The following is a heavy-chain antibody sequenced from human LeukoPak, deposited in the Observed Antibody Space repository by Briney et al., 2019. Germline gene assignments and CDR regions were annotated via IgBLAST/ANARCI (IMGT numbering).Heavy chain of an antibody. CDR3: AREVGYCSGGSCYSYFDY. V-gene: IGHV4-59*01. CDR1: GCSISSYY. Sequence: SETLSLTCTVSGCSISSYYWSWIRQPPGKGLEWIGYIYYSGSTNYNASLTNRVTISVDTSKNQSSLKLSSVTAADTAVYYCAREVGYCSGGSCYSYFDYWGQGTLVTVSS. J-gene: IGHJ4*02. CDR2: IYYSGST. D-gene: IGHD2-15*01.